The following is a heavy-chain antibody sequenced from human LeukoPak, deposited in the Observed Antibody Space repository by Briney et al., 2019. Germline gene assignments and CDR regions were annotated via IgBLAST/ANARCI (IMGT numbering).Heavy chain of an antibody. V-gene: IGHV1-2*02. CDR3: ARGLGTYYDFWSGLNWFDP. J-gene: IGHJ5*02. D-gene: IGHD3-3*01. CDR2: INPNSGGT. Sequence: ASVKVSCKASGYTFTGYYMHWVRQAPGQGLEWMGWINPNSGGTNYAQKFQGRVTMTRDTSISTAYMELSRLRSDDTAVYYCARGLGTYYDFWSGLNWFDPWGQGTLVNVSS. CDR1: GYTFTGYY.